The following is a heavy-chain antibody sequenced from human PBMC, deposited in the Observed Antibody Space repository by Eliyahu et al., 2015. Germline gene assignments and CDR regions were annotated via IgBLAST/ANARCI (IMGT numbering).Heavy chain of an antibody. CDR1: GGSFSGYY. J-gene: IGHJ5*02. D-gene: IGHD2-21*02. Sequence: QVQLQQWGAGLLKLSETLSLXCAVYGGSFSGYYWSWIRQPPGKGLEWIGEINHSGSTNYNPSLKSRVTISVDTSKNQFSLKLSSVTAADTAVYYCARIYCGGDCPPGWFDPWGQGTLVTVSS. CDR3: ARIYCGGDCPPGWFDP. CDR2: INHSGST. V-gene: IGHV4-34*01.